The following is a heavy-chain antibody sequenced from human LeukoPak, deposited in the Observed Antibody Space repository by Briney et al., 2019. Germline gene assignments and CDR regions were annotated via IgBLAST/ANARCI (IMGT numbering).Heavy chain of an antibody. V-gene: IGHV4-4*07. D-gene: IGHD6-19*01. J-gene: IGHJ4*02. CDR1: GGSIRTYY. CDR2: IDSSGST. CDR3: ARSPLSSSGWYRADY. Sequence: SETLSLTCSVSGGSIRTYYWNWIRQPAGKGPEWIGRIDSSGSTTYSPSLRSRVTMSVDSSKSQISLNLNSVTAADTAIYYCARSPLSSSGWYRADYWGQGTLVTVSS.